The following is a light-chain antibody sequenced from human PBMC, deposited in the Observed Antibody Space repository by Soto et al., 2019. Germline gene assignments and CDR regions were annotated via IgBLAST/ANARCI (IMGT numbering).Light chain of an antibody. V-gene: IGKV3-11*01. CDR3: QHRYSWQLT. CDR1: QSVSIY. CDR2: DAS. Sequence: EIVLTQSPATLSLSPGERATLSCRASQSVSIYLAWYQHRPGQAPRLLIYDASNRATGIPARFSGSGSGTDFTLTISSLEPEDFAVYYCQHRYSWQLTFGGGTRVEIK. J-gene: IGKJ4*01.